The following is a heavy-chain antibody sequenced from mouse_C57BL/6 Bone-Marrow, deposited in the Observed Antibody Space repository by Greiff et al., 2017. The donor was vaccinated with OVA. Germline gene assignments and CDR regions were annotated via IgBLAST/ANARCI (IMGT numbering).Heavy chain of an antibody. Sequence: QVQLQQSGAELVRPGASVKLSCKASGYTFTDYYINWVKQRPGQGLEWIARIYPGSGNTYYNEKFKGKATLTAEKSSSTAYMQLSSLTSEDSAVYFCARSDGSPYFDYWGQGTTLTVSS. CDR2: IYPGSGNT. CDR1: GYTFTDYY. D-gene: IGHD2-3*01. V-gene: IGHV1-76*01. J-gene: IGHJ2*01. CDR3: ARSDGSPYFDY.